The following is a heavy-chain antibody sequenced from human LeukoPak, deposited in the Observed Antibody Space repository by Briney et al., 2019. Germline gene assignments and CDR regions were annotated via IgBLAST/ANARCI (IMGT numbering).Heavy chain of an antibody. CDR3: ARGGFYHSGSFDY. Sequence: GGSLRLSCAASGFTFINHWMHWVRQAPGKGLVWVSRINADESDSSYADSVKGRFTISRDNAKNTVYLQMDSLRADDTAVYYCARGGFYHSGSFDYWGQGTLLTVSS. CDR2: INADESDS. D-gene: IGHD3-10*01. V-gene: IGHV3-74*01. J-gene: IGHJ4*02. CDR1: GFTFINHW.